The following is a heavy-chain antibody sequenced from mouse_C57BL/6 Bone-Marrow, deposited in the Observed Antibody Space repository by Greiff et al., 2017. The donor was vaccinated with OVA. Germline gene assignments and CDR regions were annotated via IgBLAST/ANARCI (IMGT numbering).Heavy chain of an antibody. D-gene: IGHD2-12*01. CDR3: VEHEGYASNDVGDAMDY. Sequence: EVQLEQSGAGLVQPKGSLKLSCAASGFTFNTYAMNWVRQAPGKGLEWVARIRSKSNNYASYHAVSVKDTFTISTDDSESMLYLQMNNLKTEDTATYYCVEHEGYASNDVGDAMDYWGQGTSVTVSS. CDR1: GFTFNTYA. V-gene: IGHV10-1*01. CDR2: IRSKSNNYAS. J-gene: IGHJ4*01.